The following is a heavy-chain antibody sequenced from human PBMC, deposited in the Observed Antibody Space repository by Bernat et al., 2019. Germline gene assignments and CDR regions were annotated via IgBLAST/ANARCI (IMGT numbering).Heavy chain of an antibody. CDR2: ISGSGGST. CDR3: ARDCYGSGQGAFDI. CDR1: GFTFSSYA. V-gene: IGHV3-23*01. Sequence: EVQLLESGGGLVQPGGSLRLSCAASGFTFSSYAMSWVRQAPGKGLEWVSAISGSGGSTGYADSVKGRFTISRDNAKNSLYLQMNSLRAEDTALYYCARDCYGSGQGAFDIWGQGTMVTVSS. J-gene: IGHJ3*02. D-gene: IGHD3-10*01.